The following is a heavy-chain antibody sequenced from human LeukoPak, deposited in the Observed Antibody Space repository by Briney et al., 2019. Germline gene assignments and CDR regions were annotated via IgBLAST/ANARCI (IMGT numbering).Heavy chain of an antibody. CDR2: IKQDGSEK. V-gene: IGHV3-7*01. J-gene: IGHJ4*02. CDR3: ARRLKQDATKTFDY. D-gene: IGHD5-12*01. Sequence: PGGSLRLSCAASGFTFSSYWMSWVRQAPGKGLEWVANIKQDGSEKYYVGSVKGRFTISRDNAENSLDLQMNSLRAEDTAVYYCARRLKQDATKTFDYWGQGTLVTVSS. CDR1: GFTFSSYW.